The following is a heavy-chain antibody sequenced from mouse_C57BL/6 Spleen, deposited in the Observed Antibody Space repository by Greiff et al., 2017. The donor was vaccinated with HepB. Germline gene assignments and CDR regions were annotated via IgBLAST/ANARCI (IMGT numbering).Heavy chain of an antibody. D-gene: IGHD2-5*01. CDR3: ARDYYSNYVWFAY. CDR2: ISDGGSYT. J-gene: IGHJ3*01. V-gene: IGHV5-4*03. Sequence: DVKLVESGGGLVKPGGSLKLSCAASGFTFSSYAMSWVRQTPEKRLEWVATISDGGSYTYYPDNVKGRFTISRDNAKNNLYLQMSHLKSEDTAMYYCARDYYSNYVWFAYWGQGTLVTVSA. CDR1: GFTFSSYA.